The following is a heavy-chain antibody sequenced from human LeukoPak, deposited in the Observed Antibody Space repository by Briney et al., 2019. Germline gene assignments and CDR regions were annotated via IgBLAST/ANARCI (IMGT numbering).Heavy chain of an antibody. D-gene: IGHD4-17*01. Sequence: SVKVSCKASGGTFSSYAISWVRQAPGQGLEWMGRIIPIFGTANYAQKFQGRVTITADKSTSTAYMELSSLRSEDTAVYYCPRDDDYGDYAWGQGTLVTVSS. CDR1: GGTFSSYA. CDR3: PRDDDYGDYA. CDR2: IIPIFGTA. V-gene: IGHV1-69*06. J-gene: IGHJ5*02.